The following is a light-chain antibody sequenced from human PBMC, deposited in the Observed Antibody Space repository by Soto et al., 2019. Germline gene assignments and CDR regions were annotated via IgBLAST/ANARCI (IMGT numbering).Light chain of an antibody. Sequence: EIVLTKSPATLSLSPGERATLSCRVSQSISSYLGWYQQKPGQAPRLLIYDAFNRAAGIPARFSGSGSGTDFTLTISSLEPEDCAVYYCQQRSKWPLTFGGGTKVEIK. CDR3: QQRSKWPLT. V-gene: IGKV3-11*01. J-gene: IGKJ4*01. CDR1: QSISSY. CDR2: DAF.